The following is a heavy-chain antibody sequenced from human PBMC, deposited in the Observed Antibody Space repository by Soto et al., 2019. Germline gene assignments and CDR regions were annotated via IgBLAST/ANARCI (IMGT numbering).Heavy chain of an antibody. CDR1: GYSFTSYW. Sequence: HGESLKISCKGSGYSFTSYWIGWVRQVPGKGLEWMGIIYPGDSDTRYSPSFQGQVTISADKSISTAYLQWSSLKASDTAMYYCARRPRYSSSSFDYYYGMDVWGQGTTVTVSS. J-gene: IGHJ6*02. D-gene: IGHD6-6*01. CDR3: ARRPRYSSSSFDYYYGMDV. V-gene: IGHV5-51*01. CDR2: IYPGDSDT.